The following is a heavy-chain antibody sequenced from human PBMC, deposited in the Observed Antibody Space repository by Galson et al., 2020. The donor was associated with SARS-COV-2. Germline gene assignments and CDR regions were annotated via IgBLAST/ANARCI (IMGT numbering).Heavy chain of an antibody. D-gene: IGHD6-19*01. V-gene: IGHV3-23*01. Sequence: GESLKISCAASGFRFSSSPMTWVRQAPGKGLEWVSSISPSGGRPDYADSVKGRFTISRDNSKNTVSLQMNSLRAEDTAVYYCAKAAVAGVCDSRGQGTLVTVSS. J-gene: IGHJ4*02. CDR1: GFRFSSSP. CDR2: ISPSGGRP. CDR3: AKAAVAGVCDS.